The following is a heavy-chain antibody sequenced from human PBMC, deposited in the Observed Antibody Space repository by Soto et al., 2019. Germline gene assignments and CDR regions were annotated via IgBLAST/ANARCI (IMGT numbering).Heavy chain of an antibody. CDR2: TYYRSNWYT. D-gene: IGHD3-9*01. CDR1: GDSVSSKTAA. J-gene: IGHJ5*02. V-gene: IGHV6-1*01. CDR3: ARVDWKDVRSWFDP. Sequence: PSQTLSLTCAISGDSVSSKTAAWNWIRQSPSRGHEWLGRTYYRSNWYTDYALSVKSRITINPDTSKNQFSLQLNSVSPEDTAVYYCARVDWKDVRSWFDPWGQGTLVTVSS.